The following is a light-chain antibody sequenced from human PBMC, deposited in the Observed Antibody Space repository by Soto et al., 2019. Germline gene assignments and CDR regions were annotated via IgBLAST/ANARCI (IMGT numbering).Light chain of an antibody. CDR1: PRVSNN. V-gene: IGKV3-15*01. CDR3: QQYDKWPLT. J-gene: IGKJ1*01. Sequence: DIVLTQSPATLSLSPGERATLSCRASPRVSNNLAWYQQKPGQTPRLLIYGASIRASDVPVRFRGSGSGTDFTLTISSLQSEDFGVYYCQQYDKWPLTFGLGTKLEI. CDR2: GAS.